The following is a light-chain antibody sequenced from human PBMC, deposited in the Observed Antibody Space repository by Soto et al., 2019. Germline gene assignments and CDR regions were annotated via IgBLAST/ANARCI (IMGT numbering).Light chain of an antibody. J-gene: IGKJ1*01. CDR3: QRYGSSPT. CDR1: QTISSDY. CDR2: GAA. Sequence: EILLTQSPGTLSLSPGERATLSCRASQTISSDYLAWYQQKPGQAPRLLIFGAATRAADIPDRFSGSGSGTDFTLTISRLEPEDFAVYSCQRYGSSPTFGQGTKVDIK. V-gene: IGKV3-20*01.